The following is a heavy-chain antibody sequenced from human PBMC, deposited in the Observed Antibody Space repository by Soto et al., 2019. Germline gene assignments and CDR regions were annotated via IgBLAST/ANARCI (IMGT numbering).Heavy chain of an antibody. V-gene: IGHV3-33*01. D-gene: IGHD1-26*01. CDR1: GFTFSSYG. J-gene: IGHJ3*02. CDR2: IWYDGSNK. Sequence: GGSLRLSCAASGFTFSSYGMHWVRQAPGKGLEWVAVIWYDGSNKYYADSVKGRFTISRDNSKNTLYLQMNSLRAEDTAVYYCARDEWELSEFLGFAGVAFDIWGQGTMVTVSS. CDR3: ARDEWELSEFLGFAGVAFDI.